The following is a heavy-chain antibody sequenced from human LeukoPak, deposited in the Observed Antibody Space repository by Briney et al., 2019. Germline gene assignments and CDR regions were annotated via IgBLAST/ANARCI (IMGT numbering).Heavy chain of an antibody. J-gene: IGHJ3*01. CDR1: RFTFSSFA. V-gene: IGHV3-23*01. Sequence: PGGSLRLSCAASRFTFSSFAMSWVGRAPGKGLEWVSAISGSGGSTFYADSVKGRFTISRDNSKNTLFLHMNGLTAEDTAVYYCAKDRSCSGSSCNVGSWGQGTMVTVSS. CDR2: ISGSGGST. D-gene: IGHD2-2*01. CDR3: AKDRSCSGSSCNVGS.